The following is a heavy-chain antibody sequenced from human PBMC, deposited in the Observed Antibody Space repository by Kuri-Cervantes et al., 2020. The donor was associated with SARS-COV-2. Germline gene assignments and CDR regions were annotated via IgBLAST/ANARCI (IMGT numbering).Heavy chain of an antibody. CDR1: GGSFSDYY. V-gene: IGHV4-34*01. D-gene: IGHD1-1*01. CDR3: ARQEGVQLERLNWYFDL. CDR2: INHSGNT. Sequence: SETLSLTCAVYGGSFSDYYWSWVRQPPGKGLEWIGEINHSGNTNYDAYLKSRVTISVDTSKNQFSLKLSSVTAADTAVYYCARQEGVQLERLNWYFDLWGRGTLVTVSS. J-gene: IGHJ2*01.